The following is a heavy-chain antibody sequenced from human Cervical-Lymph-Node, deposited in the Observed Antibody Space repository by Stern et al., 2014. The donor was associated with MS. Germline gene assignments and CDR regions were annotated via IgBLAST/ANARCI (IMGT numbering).Heavy chain of an antibody. J-gene: IGHJ4*02. CDR2: ASIKAGGYTT. CDR1: GFSFSGRH. D-gene: IGHD2-15*01. CDR3: VASRGGSCFDY. Sequence: VQLGESGAGLLQPSGTLRLTCAVSGFSFSGRHMGSFGRPPGRGRERGGRASIKAGGYTTEYAAPVKGNITVSRDESKNLLFLQMNSLRTEDTAIYYCVASRGGSCFDYWGQGILVTVSS. V-gene: IGHV3-72*01.